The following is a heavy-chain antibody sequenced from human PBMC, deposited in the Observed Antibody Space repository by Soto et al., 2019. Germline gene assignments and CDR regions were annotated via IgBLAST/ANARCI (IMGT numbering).Heavy chain of an antibody. J-gene: IGHJ4*02. CDR3: ARGIAARPAKDYYFDY. CDR1: GFTFSSYA. V-gene: IGHV3-30-3*01. CDR2: ISYDGSNK. D-gene: IGHD6-6*01. Sequence: QVQLVESGGGVVQPGRSLRLSCAASGFTFSSYAMHWVRQAPGKGLEWVAVISYDGSNKYYADSVKGRFTISRDKSKNTLYRQMNSLRAEDTAVYYCARGIAARPAKDYYFDYWGQGTLVTVSS.